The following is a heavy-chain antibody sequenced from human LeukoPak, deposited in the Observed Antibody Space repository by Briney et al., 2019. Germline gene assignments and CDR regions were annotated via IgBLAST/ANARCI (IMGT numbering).Heavy chain of an antibody. CDR3: ARLRGYSGYDAIPYYYYGMDV. CDR2: TYHSVST. V-gene: IGHV4-34*01. Sequence: SETLSLTCAVYGGSFSGYYWCWIREPPGKGLEWIGDTYHSVSTNYNPSLKRRVTISVDTSKNQFSLKLSSVTAADTAVYYCARLRGYSGYDAIPYYYYGMDVWGKGTTVTVSS. J-gene: IGHJ6*04. CDR1: GGSFSGYY. D-gene: IGHD5-12*01.